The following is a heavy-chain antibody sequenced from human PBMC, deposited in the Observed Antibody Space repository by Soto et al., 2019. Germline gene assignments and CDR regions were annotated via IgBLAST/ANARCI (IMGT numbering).Heavy chain of an antibody. Sequence: GGSLRLSCAASGFTFSSYAMSWVRQAPGKGLEWVSAISGSGVSTYYADSVKGRFTISRDNAKNTLYLQMNSLRAEDTAVYYWAKGIEPEQYYCDSSGYYDWGQGTLVTVYS. CDR3: AKGIEPEQYYCDSSGYYD. J-gene: IGHJ4*02. CDR1: GFTFSSYA. CDR2: ISGSGVST. D-gene: IGHD3-22*01. V-gene: IGHV3-23*01.